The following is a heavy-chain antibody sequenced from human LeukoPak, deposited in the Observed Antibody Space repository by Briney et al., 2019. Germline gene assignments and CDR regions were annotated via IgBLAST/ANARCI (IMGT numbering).Heavy chain of an antibody. CDR2: INPNSGVT. V-gene: IGHV1-2*02. Sequence: GASVKVSCKASGYSFTGYYIHWVRQAPGQGLEWMGWINPNSGVTKSAQKFQGRVTMTRDSSINTAYMELTRLRSDDTAVYFCARDVAEGQQVIQNFFDYWGQGALVTVSS. CDR3: ARDVAEGQQVIQNFFDY. D-gene: IGHD6-13*01. CDR1: GYSFTGYY. J-gene: IGHJ4*02.